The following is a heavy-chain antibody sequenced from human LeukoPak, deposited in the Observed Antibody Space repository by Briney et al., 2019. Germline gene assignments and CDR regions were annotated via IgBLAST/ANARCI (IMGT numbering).Heavy chain of an antibody. Sequence: GGSLRLSCAASGFTFSNEWMGWVRQAPGKGLEWVGRIKLTSDGGPSDYAAPVKGRFTVSRDDSQNTLYLQMNSLKTEDTGFYYCTTDPPGPYWSQGTLVTVSS. CDR3: TTDPPGPY. CDR1: GFTFSNEW. CDR2: IKLTSDGGPS. J-gene: IGHJ4*02. V-gene: IGHV3-15*01.